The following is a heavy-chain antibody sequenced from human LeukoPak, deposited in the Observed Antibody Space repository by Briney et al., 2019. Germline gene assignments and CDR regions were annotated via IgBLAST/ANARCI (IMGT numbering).Heavy chain of an antibody. J-gene: IGHJ4*02. CDR2: ISSSSSYI. CDR1: GFTFSSYS. CDR3: ARWSGGSAPIDY. V-gene: IGHV3-21*01. Sequence: GGSLRLSCAASGFTFSSYSMNWVRQAPGKGLEWVSSISSSSSYIYYADSVKGRFTISRDNAKNSLYLQMNSLRAEDTAVYYCARWSGGSAPIDYWGQGTLVTVSS. D-gene: IGHD2-15*01.